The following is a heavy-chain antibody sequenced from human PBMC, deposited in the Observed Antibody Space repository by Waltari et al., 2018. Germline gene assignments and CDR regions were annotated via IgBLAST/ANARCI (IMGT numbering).Heavy chain of an antibody. CDR2: INPNSGGT. V-gene: IGHV1-2*06. CDR3: ARQSSGDYFVDY. D-gene: IGHD4-17*01. CDR1: GYTFTGYY. J-gene: IGHJ4*02. Sequence: QVQLVQSGAEVKKPGASVKVSCKASGYTFTGYYMHWVRQAPGQGLEWMGRINPNSGGTNYAQKFQGRVTMTRNTSISTAYMELSSLRSEDTAVYYCARQSSGDYFVDYWGQGTLVTVSS.